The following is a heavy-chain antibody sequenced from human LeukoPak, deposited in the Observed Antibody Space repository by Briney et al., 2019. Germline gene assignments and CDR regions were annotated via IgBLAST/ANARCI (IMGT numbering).Heavy chain of an antibody. CDR2: IHHGGST. J-gene: IGHJ4*02. CDR1: GGSISSSGYH. D-gene: IGHD3-22*01. Sequence: SETLSLTCTLSGGSISSSGYHWSWIRQHPGKGLEWIAYIHHGGSTSYNPSLKGRVSISIGTSNNQFSLKLSSVTAADTAVYYCARRRDSSGYFPYFDFWGQGTLVTVSS. V-gene: IGHV4-31*03. CDR3: ARRRDSSGYFPYFDF.